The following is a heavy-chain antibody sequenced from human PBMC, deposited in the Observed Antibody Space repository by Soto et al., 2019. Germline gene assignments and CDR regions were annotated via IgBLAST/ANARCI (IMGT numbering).Heavy chain of an antibody. V-gene: IGHV3-23*01. CDR3: AKSQWEILD. CDR2: ISVSADTT. CDR1: GFTFSSYA. Sequence: EVQLLESGGGLVQPGGSLRLSCAASGFTFSSYAMSWVRQAPGKGLEWVSAISVSADTTYYADSVKGRFTISRDNSKNTRFLHMHRLRAEDTAVYDCAKSQWEILDWGQGTLVTVSS. J-gene: IGHJ4*02. D-gene: IGHD1-26*01.